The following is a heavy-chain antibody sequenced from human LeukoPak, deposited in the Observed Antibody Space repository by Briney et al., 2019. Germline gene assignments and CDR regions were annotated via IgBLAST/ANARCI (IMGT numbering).Heavy chain of an antibody. CDR3: AKASTVLKPIDS. J-gene: IGHJ4*02. D-gene: IGHD1-14*01. CDR1: GFTFSTYA. Sequence: GGSLRLSCAASGFTFSTYAMNWVRQAPGKELEWVSAISPIGSRTYYADSVKGRFTISRDNSKNTLYLQMNSLRAGDTAIYYCAKASTVLKPIDSWGQGTLVTVSS. V-gene: IGHV3-23*01. CDR2: ISPIGSRT.